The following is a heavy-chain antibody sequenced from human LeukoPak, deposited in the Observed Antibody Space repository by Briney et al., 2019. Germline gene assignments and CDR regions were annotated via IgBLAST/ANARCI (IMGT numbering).Heavy chain of an antibody. CDR1: GFTFSSYD. D-gene: IGHD6-13*01. Sequence: GESLRLSCAASGFTFSSYDMHWVRQATGKGLEWVSAIGTAGDTYYPGSVKGRFTISRENAKNSLYLQMNGLRAGDTAVYYCARAVRQQLVPHGGNYYYYYMDVWGKGTTVTISS. J-gene: IGHJ6*03. CDR2: IGTAGDT. CDR3: ARAVRQQLVPHGGNYYYYYMDV. V-gene: IGHV3-13*01.